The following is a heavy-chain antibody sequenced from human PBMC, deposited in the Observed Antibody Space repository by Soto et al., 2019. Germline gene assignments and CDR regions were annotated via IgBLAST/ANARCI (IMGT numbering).Heavy chain of an antibody. D-gene: IGHD7-27*01. CDR1: GGTFSSYA. V-gene: IGHV1-69*13. CDR2: IIPIFGTA. Sequence: VKVSCKASGGTFSSYAISWVRQAPGQGLEWMGGIIPIFGTANYAQKFQGRVTITADESTSTAYMELSSLRSEDTAVYYCARGPASLTNGGDYYYGMDVWGQGTTVTVSS. J-gene: IGHJ6*02. CDR3: ARGPASLTNGGDYYYGMDV.